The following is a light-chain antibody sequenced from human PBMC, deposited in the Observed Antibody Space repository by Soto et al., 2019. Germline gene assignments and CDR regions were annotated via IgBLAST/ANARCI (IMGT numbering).Light chain of an antibody. CDR2: KAS. J-gene: IGKJ1*01. CDR1: QSISIW. V-gene: IGKV1-5*03. CDR3: QQYNTYPWT. Sequence: DIQMTQSPSTLSASVGDRVTITCRASQSISIWLAWYQQKPGKAPKLLIYKASSLESGVPSRFSGSASGTEYTLTISSLQPDDFATYYFQQYNTYPWTFGQGTKVEIK.